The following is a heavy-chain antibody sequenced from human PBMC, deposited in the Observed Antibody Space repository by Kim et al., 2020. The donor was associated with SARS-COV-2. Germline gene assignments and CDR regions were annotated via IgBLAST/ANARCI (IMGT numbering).Heavy chain of an antibody. Sequence: GVSLRPSCAASGFSFSSYGMHWVRQAPGKGLEWVAVTWYDGSNKYYADSVKGRFTISIDNSKNTLYLQMNSLRAEDTAVYYCARDLGSSTDYYMDGWGKGTTVTVSS. CDR2: TWYDGSNK. CDR1: GFSFSSYG. CDR3: ARDLGSSTDYYMDG. D-gene: IGHD2-2*03. J-gene: IGHJ6*03. V-gene: IGHV3-33*01.